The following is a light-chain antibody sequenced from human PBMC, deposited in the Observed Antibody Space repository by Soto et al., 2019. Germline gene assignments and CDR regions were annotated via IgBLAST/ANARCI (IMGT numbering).Light chain of an antibody. Sequence: QSVLTQPASVSESPGQSITISCTGTRSDVGGYNYVSWYQQHPGKAPKLMIYDVSNRPSGVSNRFSGSKSGNTASLTISGLQAEDEADYYCSSYTSSSTYVFGTGTKLTVL. V-gene: IGLV2-14*01. CDR3: SSYTSSSTYV. CDR2: DVS. CDR1: RSDVGGYNY. J-gene: IGLJ1*01.